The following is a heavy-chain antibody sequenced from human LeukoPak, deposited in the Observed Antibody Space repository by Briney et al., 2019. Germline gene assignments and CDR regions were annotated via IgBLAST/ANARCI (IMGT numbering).Heavy chain of an antibody. CDR1: GGSFSGYY. D-gene: IGHD1-26*01. CDR2: INLSGST. CDR3: ARGGGIIPRNYYYYYGMDV. J-gene: IGHJ6*02. V-gene: IGHV4-34*01. Sequence: SETLSLTCAVYGGSFSGYYWSWIRQPPGKGLEWIGEINLSGSTNYNPSLKSRVTISVDTSKNQFSLKLSSVTAADTAVYYCARGGGIIPRNYYYYYGMDVWGQGTTVTVSS.